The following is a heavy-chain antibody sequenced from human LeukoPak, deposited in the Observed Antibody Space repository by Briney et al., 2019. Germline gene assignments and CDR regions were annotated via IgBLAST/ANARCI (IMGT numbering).Heavy chain of an antibody. Sequence: SETLSLTCRVSGGFLSNYNWNWIRQSAGKGLEWIGGIYISGSTDYNPSLKSRVTMSVDASKNEFSLRLNSVTAADSAVYYCARTSGRSWFYYYIDVWGKGTTVTVSS. J-gene: IGHJ6*03. CDR1: GGFLSNYN. CDR3: ARTSGRSWFYYYIDV. D-gene: IGHD2-15*01. CDR2: IYISGST. V-gene: IGHV4-4*07.